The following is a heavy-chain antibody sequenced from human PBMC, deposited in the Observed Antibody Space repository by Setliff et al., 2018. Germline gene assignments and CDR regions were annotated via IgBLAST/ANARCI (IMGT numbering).Heavy chain of an antibody. Sequence: SETLSLTCTVSGDSISDASIMAWIRQPPGKGLEWLGQIYTSWSTNYNPSLKGRATLSIDASKKQFSLKLTSVTAADTAVYYCARMSGFLYMDVWGKGTTVTVSS. CDR3: ARMSGFLYMDV. D-gene: IGHD3-3*01. CDR1: GDSISDAS. J-gene: IGHJ6*03. CDR2: IYTSWST. V-gene: IGHV4-4*09.